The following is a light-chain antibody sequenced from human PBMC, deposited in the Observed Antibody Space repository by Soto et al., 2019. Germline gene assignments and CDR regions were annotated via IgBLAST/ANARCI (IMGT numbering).Light chain of an antibody. J-gene: IGKJ4*01. CDR1: QSLLHSNGYNY. Sequence: DVVMTQSPLSLPVTLGQPASISCRSSQSLLHSNGYNYLDWYLQKPGQSPQLLIYLGSNRASGVPDRFSGSGSGTDFTLKISRVEAEDVGVYYCMQALQTPRLTFGGGTKVDIK. V-gene: IGKV2-28*01. CDR3: MQALQTPRLT. CDR2: LGS.